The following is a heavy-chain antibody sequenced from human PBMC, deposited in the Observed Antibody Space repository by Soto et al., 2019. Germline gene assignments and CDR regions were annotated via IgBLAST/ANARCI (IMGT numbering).Heavy chain of an antibody. D-gene: IGHD1-26*01. J-gene: IGHJ4*02. CDR2: IIPIFGTA. Sequence: QVQLVQSGAEVKKPGSSVKVSCKASGGTFSSYSINWVRQAPGQGLEWMGEIIPIFGTANYAQKVQGRVTITADESTSTAYMELSSLRSEDTAVYYCARDGGMHSGGIDYWGQGTLVTVSS. CDR1: GGTFSSYS. CDR3: ARDGGMHSGGIDY. V-gene: IGHV1-69*01.